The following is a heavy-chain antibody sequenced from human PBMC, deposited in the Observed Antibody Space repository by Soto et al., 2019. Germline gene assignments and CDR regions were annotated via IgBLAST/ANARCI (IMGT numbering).Heavy chain of an antibody. Sequence: GGSLRLSCAASGFTFSSYDMHWVRQATGKGLEWVSAIGTAGDPYYPGSVKGRFTISRENAKNSLYLQMNSLRAGDTAVYYCARATTSWLGRGALGMDVWGQGTTITVYS. J-gene: IGHJ6*02. CDR2: IGTAGDP. CDR3: ARATTSWLGRGALGMDV. D-gene: IGHD5-12*01. CDR1: GFTFSSYD. V-gene: IGHV3-13*05.